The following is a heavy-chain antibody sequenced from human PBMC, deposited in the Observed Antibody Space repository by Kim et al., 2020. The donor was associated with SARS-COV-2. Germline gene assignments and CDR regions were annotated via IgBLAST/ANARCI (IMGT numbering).Heavy chain of an antibody. CDR2: VFYSGAT. CDR1: GDSITSYN. D-gene: IGHD2-8*01. J-gene: IGHJ3*02. CDR3: ATIAPIGLNGVGALDI. V-gene: IGHV4-59*01. Sequence: SETLSLTCSISGDSITSYNWNWIRQPPGKGLEWIGYVFYSGATTYTPSLQSRVTMSVDLSTNPFSLKLRSVTAADTAIYFCATIAPIGLNGVGALDIWGAGTMITVSS.